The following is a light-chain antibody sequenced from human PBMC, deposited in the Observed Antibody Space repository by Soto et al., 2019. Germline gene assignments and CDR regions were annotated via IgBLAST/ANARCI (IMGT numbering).Light chain of an antibody. Sequence: EKVLTQSPATLSVSPGERATLSCRASQSVGSTLAWYQQKPGQAPRLRIYGSSTRARGVSARFIGSGFGTEFTLTISSLQSEDFAVYYCQHYNDWPPAAFGQGTKGEIK. CDR1: QSVGST. V-gene: IGKV3-15*01. J-gene: IGKJ2*01. CDR2: GSS. CDR3: QHYNDWPPAA.